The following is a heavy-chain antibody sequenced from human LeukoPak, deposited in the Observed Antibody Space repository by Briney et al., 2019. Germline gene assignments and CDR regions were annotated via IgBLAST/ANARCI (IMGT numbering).Heavy chain of an antibody. V-gene: IGHV3-21*01. J-gene: IGHJ3*02. CDR2: ITSGSSYI. CDR1: GFTFSSYS. CDR3: ARDFYSWVLLEDAFEI. D-gene: IGHD3-9*01. Sequence: GGSLRLSCAASGFTFSSYSMNWVRQAPGKGLEWVSSITSGSSYIYYADSVKGRFTISRDNAKNSLYLQMNSLRAEDTAVYYCARDFYSWVLLEDAFEIWGQGTMVTVSP.